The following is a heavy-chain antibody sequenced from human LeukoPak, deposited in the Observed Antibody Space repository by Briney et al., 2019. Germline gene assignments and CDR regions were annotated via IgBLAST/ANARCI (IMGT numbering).Heavy chain of an antibody. Sequence: SETLSLTCSVSGGSISSSSYYWGWIRQPPGKGLEWIGSISYSGSTYYNPSLKSRVTISIDTSKNQFSLKLSSVTAADTAVYYCARVAEYTTGWYDWFDPWGQGTLVTVSS. CDR3: ARVAEYTTGWYDWFDP. CDR2: ISYSGST. V-gene: IGHV4-39*07. J-gene: IGHJ5*02. D-gene: IGHD6-19*01. CDR1: GGSISSSSYY.